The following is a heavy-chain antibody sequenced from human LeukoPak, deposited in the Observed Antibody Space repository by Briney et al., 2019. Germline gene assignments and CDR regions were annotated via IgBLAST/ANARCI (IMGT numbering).Heavy chain of an antibody. D-gene: IGHD3-10*02. J-gene: IGHJ6*04. CDR2: ISISASTI. Sequence: GGSLRLSCAGPGFTFSSYSMSWVRQAPGKGLEWVSYISISASTIDYADSVKGRFTISRDNAKNSLYLQMNSLRAEDTAVYYCAELGITMIGGVWGKGTTVTISS. V-gene: IGHV3-48*04. CDR3: AELGITMIGGV. CDR1: GFTFSSYS.